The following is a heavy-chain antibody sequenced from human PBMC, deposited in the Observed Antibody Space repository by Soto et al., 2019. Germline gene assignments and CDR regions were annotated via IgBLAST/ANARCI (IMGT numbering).Heavy chain of an antibody. J-gene: IGHJ6*02. CDR1: GGSISSSNW. CDR2: IYHSGST. V-gene: IGHV4-4*02. Sequence: PSETLSLTCAVSGGSISSSNWWSWVRQPPGKGLEWIGEIYHSGSTNYNPSLKSRVTISVDKSKNQFSLKLSSATAADTAVYYCAVDCSSTSCYDGGMDVWRQRTTVTVSS. D-gene: IGHD2-2*01. CDR3: AVDCSSTSCYDGGMDV.